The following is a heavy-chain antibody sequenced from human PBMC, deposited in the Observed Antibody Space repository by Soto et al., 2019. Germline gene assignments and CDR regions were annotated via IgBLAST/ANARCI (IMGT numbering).Heavy chain of an antibody. CDR1: GGSINSGDYS. V-gene: IGHV4-30-2*01. CDR3: ARAKSWDAYDV. CDR2: MYQSGST. J-gene: IGHJ3*01. Sequence: PSETLSLTCTVSGGSINSGDYSWSWIRQPSGKGLEWIGYMYQSGSTFYNPSLKSRVTISIDRPENRFSLDLNSVTAADTAVYYCARAKSWDAYDVWGQGTLVTVSS. D-gene: IGHD3-10*01.